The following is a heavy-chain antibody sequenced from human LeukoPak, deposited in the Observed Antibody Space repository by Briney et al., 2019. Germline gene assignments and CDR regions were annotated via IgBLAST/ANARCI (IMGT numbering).Heavy chain of an antibody. D-gene: IGHD3-10*01. V-gene: IGHV3-23*01. CDR2: ISGSGSST. CDR3: AKGGWFGDLVYYYYYMDV. J-gene: IGHJ6*03. Sequence: GGSLRLSCAASGFTFSSYAMSWVRQAPGKGLEWVSAISGSGSSTYYEDSVKGRFTISRDNSKNTLYLQMNSLRVEDTAVYYCAKGGWFGDLVYYYYYMDVWGKGTTVTVSS. CDR1: GFTFSSYA.